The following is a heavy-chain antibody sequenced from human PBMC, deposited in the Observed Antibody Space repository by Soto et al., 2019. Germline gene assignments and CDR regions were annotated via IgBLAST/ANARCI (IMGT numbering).Heavy chain of an antibody. CDR3: ATSGSCSSTSCCAFDI. D-gene: IGHD2-2*01. Sequence: QVQLVQSGAEVKKPGASVKVSCKASGYTFTGYHMHWVRQAPGQGLEWMGWINPNSGDTNYAQNFQGWVTMTRDTSISTAYMELSRLRSDDTAVYYCATSGSCSSTSCCAFDIWGQGTMVTVSS. V-gene: IGHV1-2*04. CDR2: INPNSGDT. CDR1: GYTFTGYH. J-gene: IGHJ3*02.